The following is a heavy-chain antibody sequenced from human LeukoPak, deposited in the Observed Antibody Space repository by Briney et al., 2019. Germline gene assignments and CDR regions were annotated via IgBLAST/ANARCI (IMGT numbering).Heavy chain of an antibody. V-gene: IGHV1-2*02. CDR1: GYSFIGFY. CDR3: ATDVIVGTRGFNSPFDY. D-gene: IGHD2/OR15-2a*01. Sequence: ASVKVSCKTSGYSFIGFYMHWVRQAPGQGLEWLGWINPNSGGANYAEKFQGRVSMTRDMSISTAYMELSRLISDDTAVYYCATDVIVGTRGFNSPFDYWGQGTLVTVSS. J-gene: IGHJ4*02. CDR2: INPNSGGA.